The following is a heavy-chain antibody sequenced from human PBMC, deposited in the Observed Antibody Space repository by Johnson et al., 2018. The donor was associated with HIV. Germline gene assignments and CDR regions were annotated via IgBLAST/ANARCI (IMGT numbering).Heavy chain of an antibody. CDR3: VRRFYDSSAFDI. CDR2: ISYDGSNK. V-gene: IGHV3-30-3*01. Sequence: QVQLVESGGGVVQPGRSLRLSCAASGFTFSSYTIHWVRQAPGKGLEWVAVISYDGSNKSFTDSVRGRFTISRDNSKNTLFLQMNSLRAEDTAVYYCVRRFYDSSAFDIWGQGTLVTVSS. CDR1: GFTFSSYT. J-gene: IGHJ3*02. D-gene: IGHD3-22*01.